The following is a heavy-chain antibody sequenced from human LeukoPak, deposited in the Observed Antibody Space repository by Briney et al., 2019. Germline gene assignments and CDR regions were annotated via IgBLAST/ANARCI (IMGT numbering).Heavy chain of an antibody. J-gene: IGHJ2*01. Sequence: GASVTVSCKASGYTFTSNAISWVRQAPGQGLEWMGWISVYNGNTNYVQKLQGRLTMTTDTSTSTAYMELRSLRSDDTAIYYCARDPCSSTSCYSWYFDLWGRGTLVTVSS. CDR2: ISVYNGNT. V-gene: IGHV1-18*01. CDR3: ARDPCSSTSCYSWYFDL. D-gene: IGHD2-2*01. CDR1: GYTFTSNA.